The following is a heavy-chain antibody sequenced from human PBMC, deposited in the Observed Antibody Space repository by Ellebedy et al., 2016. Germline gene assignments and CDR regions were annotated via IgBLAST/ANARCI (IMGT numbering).Heavy chain of an antibody. CDR1: HGSIDTPPYF. CDR3: ARDRGEVVVSKTSADVFDV. V-gene: IGHV4-39*07. CDR2: VYYDGEP. D-gene: IGHD2-21*01. Sequence: SETLSLTXTVSHGSIDTPPYFWGWIRRPPGKGLEWIGSVYYDGEPHYNPSLKSRFTISIDTSQNQFSLNLLSVTAADTAVYYCARDRGEVVVSKTSADVFDVWGHGTTITVSS. J-gene: IGHJ3*01.